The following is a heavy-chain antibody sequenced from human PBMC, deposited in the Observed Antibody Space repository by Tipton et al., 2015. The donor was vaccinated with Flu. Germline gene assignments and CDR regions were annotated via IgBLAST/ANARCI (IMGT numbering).Heavy chain of an antibody. D-gene: IGHD5-12*01. CDR2: IYFNGIT. J-gene: IGHJ4*02. CDR1: GGAVSSKTYY. Sequence: TLSLTCTVSGGAVSSKTYYWGWIRQSPGKGLEWIGSIYFNGITFQNPSLKSRSTISIDSSKNQISLNLRSATAADTGIYYRARRRGYERVFDYWGQGSLVTVS. V-gene: IGHV4-39*01. CDR3: ARRRGYERVFDY.